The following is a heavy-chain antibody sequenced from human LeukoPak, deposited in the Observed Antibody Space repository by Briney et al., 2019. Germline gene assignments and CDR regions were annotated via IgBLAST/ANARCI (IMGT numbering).Heavy chain of an antibody. CDR2: ISSSSSYI. CDR1: GFTFSSYS. Sequence: GGSLRLSCAASGFTFSSYSMNWVRQAPGKGLEWVSSISSSSSYIYYADSVKGRFTISRDNAKNSLYLQMNSLRAEDTAVYYCAREAIFGVVTLYYFDYWGQGTLVTVSS. V-gene: IGHV3-21*01. J-gene: IGHJ4*02. CDR3: AREAIFGVVTLYYFDY. D-gene: IGHD3-3*01.